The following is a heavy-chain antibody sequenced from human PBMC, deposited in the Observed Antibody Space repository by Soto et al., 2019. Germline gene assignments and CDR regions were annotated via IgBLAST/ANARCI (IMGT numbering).Heavy chain of an antibody. V-gene: IGHV4-31*03. CDR3: GSDRNPPPSIDY. D-gene: IGHD4-4*01. J-gene: IGHJ4*02. Sequence: SETLSLTCSVSGGSISSAYYYWTWIRQHPGKGLEWIGYVYYSGSTYYNPSLKSRLTISVDTSKNQFSLRLSSVTAADPAVYYCGSDRNPPPSIDYWGQGTLVTVSS. CDR1: GGSISSAYYY. CDR2: VYYSGST.